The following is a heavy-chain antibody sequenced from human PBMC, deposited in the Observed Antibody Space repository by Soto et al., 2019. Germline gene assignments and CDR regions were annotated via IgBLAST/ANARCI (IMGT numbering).Heavy chain of an antibody. Sequence: EVQLLESGGGLVQPGGSLRLSCAASGFTFSSSVMSWVRQAPGKGLEWVSSISGSGGGTYYKDSVKGRFTISRDNSEDTLYLQMDSLRADDTAVYYCASGGYWVYYGIDVWGQGTTVTISS. V-gene: IGHV3-23*01. CDR3: ASGGYWVYYGIDV. D-gene: IGHD3-22*01. CDR1: GFTFSSSV. CDR2: ISGSGGGT. J-gene: IGHJ6*02.